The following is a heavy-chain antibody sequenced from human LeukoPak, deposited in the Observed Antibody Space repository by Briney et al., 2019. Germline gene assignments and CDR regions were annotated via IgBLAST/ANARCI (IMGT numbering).Heavy chain of an antibody. J-gene: IGHJ4*02. CDR1: GGSFSGYY. CDR2: INHSGST. CDR3: AKEIAAAGTAYGY. V-gene: IGHV4-34*01. Sequence: PSETLSLTCAVYGGSFSGYYWSWIRQPPGKGLEWIGEINHSGSTNYNPSLKSRVTISVDTSKNQFSLKLSSVTAADPAVYYCAKEIAAAGTAYGYWGQGTLVTVSS. D-gene: IGHD6-13*01.